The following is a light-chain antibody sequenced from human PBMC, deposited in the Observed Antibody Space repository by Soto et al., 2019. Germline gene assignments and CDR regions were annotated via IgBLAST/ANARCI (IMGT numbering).Light chain of an antibody. CDR3: QHYGSSPST. J-gene: IGKJ2*01. CDR2: AAS. CDR1: QSFSNTY. Sequence: EIVLTQSPGTLSLSPGERATLSCRASQSFSNTYLGWYQQKPGQAPRLLIYAASSRATGIPDRFSGSGSGTDFTLTISRLEPEDFAVYYCQHYGSSPSTFGQGTKLEIK. V-gene: IGKV3-20*01.